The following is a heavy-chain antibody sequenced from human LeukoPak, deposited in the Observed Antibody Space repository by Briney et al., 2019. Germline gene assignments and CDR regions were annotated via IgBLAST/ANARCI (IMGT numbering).Heavy chain of an antibody. CDR3: AKAYSNSWYRAAFDI. Sequence: GGSPRLSCAASGFTFDDYAMHWVRQAPGKGLEWVSCISWISGSIGYVDSVKGRFTISREDAKNSLYLQMTSLRAEDMALYYGAKAYSNSWYRAAFDIWGQGTMVTVSS. V-gene: IGHV3-9*03. J-gene: IGHJ3*02. D-gene: IGHD6-13*01. CDR2: ISWISGSI. CDR1: GFTFDDYA.